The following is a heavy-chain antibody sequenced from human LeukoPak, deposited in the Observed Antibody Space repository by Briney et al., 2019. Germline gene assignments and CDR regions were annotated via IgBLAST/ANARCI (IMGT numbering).Heavy chain of an antibody. CDR1: GGSISSYY. D-gene: IGHD2-2*01. J-gene: IGHJ4*02. Sequence: SETLSLTCTVSGGSISSYYWSWIRQPPGKGLEWIGYIYYSGSTNYNPSLKSRVTISVDTSKNQFSLKLSSVSAADTAVHYCAREYCSSTSCWDYFDYWGQGTLVTVSS. V-gene: IGHV4-59*01. CDR2: IYYSGST. CDR3: AREYCSSTSCWDYFDY.